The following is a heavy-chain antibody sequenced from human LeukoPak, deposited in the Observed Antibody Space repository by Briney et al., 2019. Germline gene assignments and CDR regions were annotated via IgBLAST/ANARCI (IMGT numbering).Heavy chain of an antibody. CDR3: ARDSGYSYADDY. Sequence: PGGSLRLSCAASGFTFRSYAMQWVRQAPGKGLEWVSYITYNSATIFYADSVKGRFTISRDNAKDSLYLQMSSLRDEDTAVYYCARDSGYSYADDYWGQGTLVTVSS. J-gene: IGHJ4*02. D-gene: IGHD5-18*01. V-gene: IGHV3-48*02. CDR2: ITYNSATI. CDR1: GFTFRSYA.